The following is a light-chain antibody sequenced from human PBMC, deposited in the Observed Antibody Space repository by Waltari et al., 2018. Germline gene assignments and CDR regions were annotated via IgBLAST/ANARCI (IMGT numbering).Light chain of an antibody. CDR2: KSY. CDR3: QQYNTYWT. CDR1: QIITTW. J-gene: IGKJ1*01. Sequence: DIQMTQSPSTLSASIGDRVTITCRASQIITTWLAWYQQKPGKAPKLLIYKSYTLENGVPSRFSGSGSGTEFTLTISSLQPDDFATYYCQQYNTYWTFGQGTKVEIK. V-gene: IGKV1-5*03.